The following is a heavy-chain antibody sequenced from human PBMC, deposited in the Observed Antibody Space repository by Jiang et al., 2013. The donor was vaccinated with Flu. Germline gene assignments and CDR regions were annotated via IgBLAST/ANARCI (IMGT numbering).Heavy chain of an antibody. CDR3: ARGFHRGSDYRALAY. CDR2: INYSGST. D-gene: IGHD3-22*01. J-gene: IGHJ4*02. V-gene: IGHV4-34*01. Sequence: LKPSETLSLTCAVYGGSFSGYSWNWIRQPPEKGLEWIGEINYSGSTNFNPSLKSRLTISVDTSKNQFSLKLSSVTAADTAVYYCARGFHRGSDYRALAYWGQGTLVTVSS. CDR1: GGSFSGYS.